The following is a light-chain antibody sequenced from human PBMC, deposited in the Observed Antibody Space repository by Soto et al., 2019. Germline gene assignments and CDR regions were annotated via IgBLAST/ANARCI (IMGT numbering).Light chain of an antibody. J-gene: IGLJ2*01. V-gene: IGLV1-44*01. CDR1: GSNIGSNT. Sequence: QSVLTQPPSASGTPGQRVTISCSGSGSNIGSNTVNWYQQLPGTAPKVVIHSNDQRPSGVPDRFSASKSGTSASLAISGLQSEDEADYYCEAWDESLSGPVFGGGTKVTVL. CDR3: EAWDESLSGPV. CDR2: SND.